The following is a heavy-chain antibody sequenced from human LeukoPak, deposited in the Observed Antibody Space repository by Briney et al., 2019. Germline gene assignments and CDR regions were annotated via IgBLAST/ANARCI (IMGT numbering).Heavy chain of an antibody. J-gene: IGHJ5*02. CDR3: ARSDYDILTGYYNWFDP. Sequence: ASVKVSCKASGYTFTGYYMHWVRQAPGQGLEWMGWINPNSGGTNYAQKFQGRVTMTRDTSISTAYMELSRLRSDDTAVYYCARSDYDILTGYYNWFDPWDQGTLVTVSS. D-gene: IGHD3-9*01. V-gene: IGHV1-2*02. CDR2: INPNSGGT. CDR1: GYTFTGYY.